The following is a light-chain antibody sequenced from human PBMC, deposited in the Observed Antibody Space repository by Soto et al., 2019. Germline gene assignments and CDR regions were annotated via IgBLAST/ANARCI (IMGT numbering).Light chain of an antibody. CDR1: QSVSNN. V-gene: IGKV3D-15*01. Sequence: EIVLTQSPGTLSLSPGERATLSCRASQSVSNNYLAWYQQKPGQAPRLLIYGASNRATGIPDRFSGSGSGTDFTLTINSLQSEDFAVYFCQQYNNWPTFGQGTKVDI. CDR2: GAS. CDR3: QQYNNWPT. J-gene: IGKJ1*01.